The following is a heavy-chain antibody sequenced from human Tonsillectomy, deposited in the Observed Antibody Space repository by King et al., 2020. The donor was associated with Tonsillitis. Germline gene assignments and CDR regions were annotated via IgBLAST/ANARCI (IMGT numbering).Heavy chain of an antibody. J-gene: IGHJ6*02. Sequence: VQLQESGPGLVKPSETLSLTCTVSGGSISSYYWSWIRQPPGKGLEWIGYIYYSGSTNYNPSLKSRVTISVDTSKNQFSLKLSSVTAADTAVYYCARAANNYYVSSAPLTYYYGMDVWGQGTTVTVSS. D-gene: IGHD3-22*01. CDR3: ARAANNYYVSSAPLTYYYGMDV. V-gene: IGHV4-59*01. CDR2: IYYSGST. CDR1: GGSISSYY.